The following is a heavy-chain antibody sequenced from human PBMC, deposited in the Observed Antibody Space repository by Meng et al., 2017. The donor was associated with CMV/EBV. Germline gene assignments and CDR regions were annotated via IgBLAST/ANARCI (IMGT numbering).Heavy chain of an antibody. V-gene: IGHV3-30*02. Sequence: GGSLRLSCAASGFTFSSYGMHWVRQAPGKGLEWVAFIRYDGSNKYYADSVKGRFTISRDNSKNTLYLQMNSLRAEDTAVYYCAKVVRDIVVVPAAMGMDVWAKGPRSPSP. CDR3: AKVVRDIVVVPAAMGMDV. J-gene: IGHJ6*02. D-gene: IGHD2-2*01. CDR1: GFTFSSYG. CDR2: IRYDGSNK.